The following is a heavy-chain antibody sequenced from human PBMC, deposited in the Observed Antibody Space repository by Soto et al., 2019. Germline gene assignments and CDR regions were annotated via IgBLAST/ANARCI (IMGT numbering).Heavy chain of an antibody. V-gene: IGHV3-21*01. CDR2: ILSRSGSI. Sequence: GKGLEWVSFILSRSGSIYYADSVKRRFTISRDNAKNALYLQMNSLKDEDTAVYYCARFFFSFRGRHGICYL. D-gene: IGHD2-21*01. J-gene: IGHJ2*01. CDR3: ARFFFSFRGRHGICYL.